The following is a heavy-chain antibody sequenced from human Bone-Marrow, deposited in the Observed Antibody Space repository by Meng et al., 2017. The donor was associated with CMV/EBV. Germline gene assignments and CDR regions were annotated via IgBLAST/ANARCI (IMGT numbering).Heavy chain of an antibody. CDR3: ARGAAYSSSLNWFDP. V-gene: IGHV4-34*01. Sequence: SETLSLTCAVYGGSFSGYYWSWIRQPPGKGLEWIGEINHSGSTNYNPSLKSRVTISVDTSKNQFSLKLSSVTAADTAVYYCARGAAYSSSLNWFDPWGQGTLATVSS. J-gene: IGHJ5*02. D-gene: IGHD6-13*01. CDR1: GGSFSGYY. CDR2: INHSGST.